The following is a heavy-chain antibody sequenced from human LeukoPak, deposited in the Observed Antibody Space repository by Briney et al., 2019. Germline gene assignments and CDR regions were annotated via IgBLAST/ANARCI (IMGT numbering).Heavy chain of an antibody. CDR1: GFTVSSNS. V-gene: IGHV3-53*01. Sequence: PGGSLRLSCAASGFTVSSNSMSWVRQAPGKGLEWVSVIYSGGSTYYADSVKGRFTISRDNSKNTLYLQMNSLRAEDTAVYYCARAHDRRSPFDYWGQGTLVTVSS. CDR2: IYSGGST. D-gene: IGHD3-22*01. CDR3: ARAHDRRSPFDY. J-gene: IGHJ4*02.